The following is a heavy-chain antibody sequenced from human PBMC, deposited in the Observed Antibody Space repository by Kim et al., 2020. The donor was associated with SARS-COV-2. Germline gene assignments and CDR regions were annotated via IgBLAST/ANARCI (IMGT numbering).Heavy chain of an antibody. J-gene: IGHJ4*02. Sequence: GGSLRLSCAASGFTFSSYAMSWVRQAPGKGLEWVSAISGSGGSTYYADSVKGRFTISRDNSKNTLYLQMNSLRAEDTAVYYCAKDPSLSSSWYGHGGDYWGQGTLVTVSS. CDR3: AKDPSLSSSWYGHGGDY. D-gene: IGHD6-13*01. V-gene: IGHV3-23*01. CDR2: ISGSGGST. CDR1: GFTFSSYA.